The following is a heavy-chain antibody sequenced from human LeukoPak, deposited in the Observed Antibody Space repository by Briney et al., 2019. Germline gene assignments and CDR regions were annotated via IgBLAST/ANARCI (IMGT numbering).Heavy chain of an antibody. Sequence: GASVKVSCKTSGYSFTNYNLHWVRQAPGQRLEWMGIIKPSGDNTNNAQKFQGRVTMTSDTSISTAYMELSRLRYDDTAVYYCARDMDTGPDLFDYWGQGTLVTVSS. CDR2: IKPSGDNT. V-gene: IGHV1-46*01. D-gene: IGHD5-18*01. J-gene: IGHJ4*02. CDR3: ARDMDTGPDLFDY. CDR1: GYSFTNYN.